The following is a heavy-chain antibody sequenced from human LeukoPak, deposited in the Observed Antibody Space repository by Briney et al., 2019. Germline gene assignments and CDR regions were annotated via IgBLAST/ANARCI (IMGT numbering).Heavy chain of an antibody. J-gene: IGHJ4*02. D-gene: IGHD2-21*02. CDR3: ARDPYCGGDCYHFDY. CDR1: GYTLTELS. Sequence: ASVKVSCKVSGYTLTELSMHWVRQAPGQGLEWMGWINPNSGGTNYAQKFQGRVTMTRDTSISTAYMELSRLRSDDTAVYYCARDPYCGGDCYHFDYWGQGTLVTVSS. CDR2: INPNSGGT. V-gene: IGHV1-2*02.